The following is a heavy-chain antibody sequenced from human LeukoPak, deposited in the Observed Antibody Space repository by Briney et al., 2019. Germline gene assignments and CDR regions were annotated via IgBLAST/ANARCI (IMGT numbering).Heavy chain of an antibody. V-gene: IGHV1-2*02. Sequence: ASVTVSCKASGYTFIGYYMHWVRQAPGQGLEWMGWINPNSGGTNYAQKFQGRVTMTRDTSISTAYMELSRLRYDDTAVYYCARVLGPTVLRFLEWSYWGQGTLVTVSS. CDR2: INPNSGGT. CDR1: GYTFIGYY. J-gene: IGHJ4*02. CDR3: ARVLGPTVLRFLEWSY. D-gene: IGHD3-3*01.